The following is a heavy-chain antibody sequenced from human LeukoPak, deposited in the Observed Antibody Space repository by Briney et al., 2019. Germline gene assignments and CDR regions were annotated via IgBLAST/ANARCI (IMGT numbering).Heavy chain of an antibody. CDR1: GFTFSSYA. CDR2: ISGSGGST. D-gene: IGHD3-3*01. J-gene: IGHJ6*03. CDR3: AKDPIGSDYDFWSGYLTTYYYYMDV. Sequence: GGSLRLSCAASGFTFSSYAMSWVRQAPGKELEWVSAISGSGGSTYYADSVKGRFTISRDNSKNTLYLQMNSLRAEDTAVYYCAKDPIGSDYDFWSGYLTTYYYYMDVWGKGTTVTVSS. V-gene: IGHV3-23*01.